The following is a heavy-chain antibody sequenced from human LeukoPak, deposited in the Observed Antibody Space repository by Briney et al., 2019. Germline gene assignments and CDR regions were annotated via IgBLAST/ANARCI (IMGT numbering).Heavy chain of an antibody. CDR1: GFTVSNYY. J-gene: IGHJ4*01. CDR2: LYTGDTT. CDR3: TRGGVNYWNPRY. V-gene: IGHV3-53*01. D-gene: IGHD1-1*01. Sequence: GGSLRLSCVASGFTVSNYYMSWVRQAPGKGLEWVSLLYTGDTTYYAESVEGRFTISRDDSKNTIYLQMNTLRAEDTAVYYCTRGGVNYWNPRYWGQGTLLTVSS.